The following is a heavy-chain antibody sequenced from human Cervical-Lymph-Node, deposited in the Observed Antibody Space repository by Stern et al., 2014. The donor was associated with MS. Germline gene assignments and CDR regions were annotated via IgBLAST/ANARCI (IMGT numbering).Heavy chain of an antibody. CDR1: GFTFSSYW. CDR3: ARPASGSFYVDSFDQ. CDR2: IQQDGGDR. D-gene: IGHD3-22*01. V-gene: IGHV3-7*01. Sequence: EVQLVQSGGGLVQPGGSLRLSCEASGFTFSSYWMTWVRQAPGKGLEWVANIQQDGGDRYYVDSVKGRFTISRDNAKNSLYLQMSGLRAEDTAVYYCARPASGSFYVDSFDQWGQGTLVTVSS. J-gene: IGHJ4*02.